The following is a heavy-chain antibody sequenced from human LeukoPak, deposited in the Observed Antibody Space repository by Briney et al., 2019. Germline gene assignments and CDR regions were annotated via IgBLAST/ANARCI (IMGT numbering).Heavy chain of an antibody. Sequence: GASVKVSCKASGYTFTSYYMHWVRQAPGQGLEWMGIINPSGGSTSYAQKFQGRVTMTRDRSMSTAYMELSSLRSEDTAMYYCASLTGTRGAFDAFDIWGRGTMVTVSS. CDR2: INPSGGST. CDR3: ASLTGTRGAFDAFDI. J-gene: IGHJ3*02. V-gene: IGHV1-46*01. D-gene: IGHD1-7*01. CDR1: GYTFTSYY.